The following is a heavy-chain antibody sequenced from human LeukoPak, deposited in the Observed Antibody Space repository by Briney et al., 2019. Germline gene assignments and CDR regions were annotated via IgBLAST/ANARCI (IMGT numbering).Heavy chain of an antibody. V-gene: IGHV4-59*08. J-gene: IGHJ5*02. CDR2: VYFGGST. D-gene: IGHD6-19*01. CDR1: GGSISSYY. CDR3: ARHGKQWRADWFDP. Sequence: SETLSLTCIVSGGSISSYYWSWIRQPPGKGLEWIGYVYFGGSTTYNPSLKSRVTISVDTSKNQFSLKLSSVTAADTAVYYCARHGKQWRADWFDPWGQGTLATVSS.